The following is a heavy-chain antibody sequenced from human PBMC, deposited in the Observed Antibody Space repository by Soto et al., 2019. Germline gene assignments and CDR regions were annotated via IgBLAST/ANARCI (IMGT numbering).Heavy chain of an antibody. D-gene: IGHD6-19*01. Sequence: QVQLVESGGGVVQPGRSLGLSCAASGFSFSSHGMHWVRQAPGRGLEWVAVISHDGSFKSYADSLRGRFTVSRDNSKNTLYLQIHSLRPEDTAVYYCAKLEGSVPVDGDWFDPWGQGTLVTVSS. J-gene: IGHJ5*02. CDR2: ISHDGSFK. CDR1: GFSFSSHG. V-gene: IGHV3-30*18. CDR3: AKLEGSVPVDGDWFDP.